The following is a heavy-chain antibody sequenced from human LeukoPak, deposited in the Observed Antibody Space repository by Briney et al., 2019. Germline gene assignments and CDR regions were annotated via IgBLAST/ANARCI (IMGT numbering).Heavy chain of an antibody. Sequence: SETLSLTCTGSGGSISSYYCSWIRQPPGNGLEWVGYIYYSGSTNYKPSLKSRVTISVDTSKNQFSLKLSSVTAADTAVYYCARDHAEDTIAAAGEFDPWGQGTLVTVSS. CDR2: IYYSGST. V-gene: IGHV4-59*12. CDR3: ARDHAEDTIAAAGEFDP. J-gene: IGHJ5*02. D-gene: IGHD6-13*01. CDR1: GGSISSYY.